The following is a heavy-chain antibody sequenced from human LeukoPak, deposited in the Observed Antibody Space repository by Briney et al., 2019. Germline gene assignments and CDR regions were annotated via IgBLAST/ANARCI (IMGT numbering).Heavy chain of an antibody. V-gene: IGHV3-7*01. CDR2: INPDGNKK. CDR1: GLTFSSSW. J-gene: IGHJ4*02. CDR3: ARDLAYSRLDY. Sequence: GGSLRLSCAVSGLTFSSSWMDWVRQAPGKGLEWVASINPDGNKKYSADSVKGRFTISRDNAENSLYLQMNSLRVEDTAFYYCARDLAYSRLDYWGRGMLVTVSS. D-gene: IGHD5-18*01.